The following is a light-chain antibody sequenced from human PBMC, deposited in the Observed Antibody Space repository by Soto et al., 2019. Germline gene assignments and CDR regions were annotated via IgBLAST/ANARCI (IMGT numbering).Light chain of an antibody. CDR2: GAS. Sequence: EIVLTQSPGTVSLSPGERATLSCRASQRVSSSYLAWYQQKPGQAPRLLIFGASSRATGIPDRFSGSGSGTDFTLTISRLEPEDFAVYYCQQYGNSPLTFGGGTKVDIK. J-gene: IGKJ4*01. CDR3: QQYGNSPLT. V-gene: IGKV3-20*01. CDR1: QRVSSSY.